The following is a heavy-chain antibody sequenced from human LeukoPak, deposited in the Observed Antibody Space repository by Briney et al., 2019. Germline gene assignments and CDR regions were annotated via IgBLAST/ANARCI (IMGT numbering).Heavy chain of an antibody. CDR3: ARGPNYYDSSGYSDWFDP. CDR2: IIPIFGTA. D-gene: IGHD3-22*01. J-gene: IGHJ5*02. CDR1: GYTFTSYG. V-gene: IGHV1-69*13. Sequence: ASVKVSCKASGYTFTSYGISWVRQAPGQGLEWMGGIIPIFGTANYAQKFQGRVTITADESTSTAYMELSSLRSEDTAVYYCARGPNYYDSSGYSDWFDPWGQGTLVTVSS.